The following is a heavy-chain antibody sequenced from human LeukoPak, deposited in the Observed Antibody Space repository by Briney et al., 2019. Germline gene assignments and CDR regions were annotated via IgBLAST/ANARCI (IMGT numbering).Heavy chain of an antibody. Sequence: GGSLRLSCAASGFTFSSYAMHWVRQAPGKGLEWVAVISYDGSNKYYADSVKGRFTISRDNSKNTLYLQMNSLRAEDTAVYYCARDYFPHRGSWYPLFDYWGQGTLVTVSS. V-gene: IGHV3-30*01. CDR3: ARDYFPHRGSWYPLFDY. CDR2: ISYDGSNK. D-gene: IGHD6-13*01. J-gene: IGHJ4*02. CDR1: GFTFSSYA.